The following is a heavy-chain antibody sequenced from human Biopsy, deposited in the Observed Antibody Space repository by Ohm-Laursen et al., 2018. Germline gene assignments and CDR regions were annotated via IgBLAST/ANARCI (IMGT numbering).Heavy chain of an antibody. Sequence: SETLSLTCIVSGGSISSDYWSWIRQTPGKGLEWIGYIYYSGSTNYNPSLKSRVTISVDTSKKQFSLKLTSVTAADTAVFFCARLYRLDDYWNDDPPDAFDVWGQGTMVTVSS. CDR1: GGSISSDY. V-gene: IGHV4-59*01. CDR3: ARLYRLDDYWNDDPPDAFDV. D-gene: IGHD3-3*01. CDR2: IYYSGST. J-gene: IGHJ3*01.